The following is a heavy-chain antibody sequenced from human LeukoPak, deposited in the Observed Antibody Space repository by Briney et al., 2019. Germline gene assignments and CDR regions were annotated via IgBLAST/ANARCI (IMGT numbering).Heavy chain of an antibody. CDR2: IKHSGRT. CDR3: ARGRSQFGELRFRRRNWFDP. J-gene: IGHJ5*02. Sequence: SETLSLTCAVYGGSFSTYYWSWIRQPPGKGLEWIGEIKHSGRTNYNPSLKSRVTISVDTSKNQFSLKLSSVTAADTAVYYCARGRSQFGELRFRRRNWFDPWGQGTLVTVSS. CDR1: GGSFSTYY. V-gene: IGHV4-34*01. D-gene: IGHD3-10*01.